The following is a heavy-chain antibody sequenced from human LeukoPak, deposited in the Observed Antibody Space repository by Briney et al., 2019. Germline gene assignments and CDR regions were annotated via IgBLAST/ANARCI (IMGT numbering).Heavy chain of an antibody. CDR3: ARDPTSSGWYFD. V-gene: IGHV4-39*02. D-gene: IGHD6-19*01. Sequence: SETLSLTCTVSGGSISSSSYYWGWLRQPPGKGLEWIVSIYYSGSTYYNPSLKSRVTIFVDTSKNQFSLKLSSVTAADTAVYYCARDPTSSGWYFDWGQGTLVTVPS. CDR1: GGSISSSSYY. CDR2: IYYSGST. J-gene: IGHJ4*02.